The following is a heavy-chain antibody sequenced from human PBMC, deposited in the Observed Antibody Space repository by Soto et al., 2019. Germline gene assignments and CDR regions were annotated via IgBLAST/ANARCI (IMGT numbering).Heavy chain of an antibody. CDR1: GFIFSNYA. D-gene: IGHD5-12*01. CDR3: ATLATPDAFDI. J-gene: IGHJ3*02. CDR2: ISVSGSI. Sequence: FLRLSCAASGFIFSNYAMSWVRQAPGKGLEWVSGISVSGSIGYADSVKGRFTISRDNAKNSLYLQMNSLRAEDTALYYCATLATPDAFDIWGQGTMVTVSS. V-gene: IGHV3-9*01.